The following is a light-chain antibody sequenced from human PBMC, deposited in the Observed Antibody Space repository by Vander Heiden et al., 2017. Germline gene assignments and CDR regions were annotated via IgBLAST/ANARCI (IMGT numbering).Light chain of an antibody. J-gene: IGKJ1*01. CDR1: QSISSF. CDR2: AAS. V-gene: IGKV1-39*01. Sequence: IQMTQPPSSLSASVGDRVTITCRASQSISSFLNWYQQKPGKAPKLLIYAASSLQSGVPSRFSGSGSGTDFTLTISSLPPEDFATYYCQQSDSTPWTFGQGTKVEIK. CDR3: QQSDSTPWT.